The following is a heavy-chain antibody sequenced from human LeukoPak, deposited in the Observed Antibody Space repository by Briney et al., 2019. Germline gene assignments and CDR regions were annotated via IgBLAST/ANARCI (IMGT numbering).Heavy chain of an antibody. CDR1: GFTFSSYS. D-gene: IGHD2-15*01. CDR3: VGEVVVQN. V-gene: IGHV3-23*01. Sequence: GGSLRLSCAASGFTFSSYSMNWVRQAPGKGLEWVSAISGSGGRTYYADSVKGRFTISRDNSKNTLYLQMNSLRAEDTAVYYCVGEVVVQNWGQGTLVTVSS. J-gene: IGHJ4*02. CDR2: ISGSGGRT.